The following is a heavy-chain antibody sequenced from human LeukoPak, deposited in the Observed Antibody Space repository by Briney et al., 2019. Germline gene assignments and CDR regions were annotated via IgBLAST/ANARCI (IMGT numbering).Heavy chain of an antibody. CDR1: GFTFSDYY. D-gene: IGHD1-26*01. J-gene: IGHJ6*03. CDR3: ARGGPGRSLTIVPERTKYYMDV. CDR2: ISSSGSTI. V-gene: IGHV3-11*04. Sequence: GGSLRLSCAASGFTFSDYYMSWIRQAPGKGLEWVSYISSSGSTIYYADSVKGRFTISRDNAKNSLYLQMNSLRAEDTAVYYCARGGPGRSLTIVPERTKYYMDVWGKGATVTVSS.